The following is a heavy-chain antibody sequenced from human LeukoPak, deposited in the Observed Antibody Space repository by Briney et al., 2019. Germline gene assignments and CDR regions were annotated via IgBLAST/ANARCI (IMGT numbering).Heavy chain of an antibody. CDR3: ARHSGDYVRHDAFDI. V-gene: IGHV5-51*01. Sequence: GESLKISCKGSGYSFNSYWIGWVRQMPGKGLKWMGIIYPGDSDARYSPSFQGQVTISADKSISTAYLQWTSLKASDTAMYYCARHSGDYVRHDAFDIWGQGTMVTVSS. J-gene: IGHJ3*02. CDR1: GYSFNSYW. D-gene: IGHD4-17*01. CDR2: IYPGDSDA.